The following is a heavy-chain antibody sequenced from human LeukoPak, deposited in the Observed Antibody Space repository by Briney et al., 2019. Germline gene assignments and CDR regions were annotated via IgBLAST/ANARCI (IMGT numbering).Heavy chain of an antibody. D-gene: IGHD6-19*01. CDR3: ARALGAVDGPDDAFDF. V-gene: IGHV1-8*03. CDR1: RYTFTSYD. J-gene: IGHJ3*01. Sequence: GASVKVSCKTSRYTFTSYDINWVRQATGQGLEYMGWMNPNSGNTGYAKKFQGRVSITRNTSISTAYMELSSLRSEDTAVYYCARALGAVDGPDDAFDFWGQGTMVTVSS. CDR2: MNPNSGNT.